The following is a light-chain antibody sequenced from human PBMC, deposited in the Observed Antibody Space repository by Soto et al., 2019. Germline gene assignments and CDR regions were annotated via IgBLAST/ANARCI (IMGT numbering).Light chain of an antibody. Sequence: DIQMTQSPYSLSASVGDSVTITCRASQTISGSLNWYQQKPGTAPNLLIYAASSLQRGVPSRFSGSGSGTDFTLTISSLQPEDFATYFCQQGDSTPVTFGQGTRLDIK. J-gene: IGKJ5*01. CDR1: QTISGS. CDR2: AAS. CDR3: QQGDSTPVT. V-gene: IGKV1-39*01.